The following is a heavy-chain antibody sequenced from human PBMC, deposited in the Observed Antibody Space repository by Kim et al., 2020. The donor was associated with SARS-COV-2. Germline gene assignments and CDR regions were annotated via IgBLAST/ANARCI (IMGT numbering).Heavy chain of an antibody. CDR3: TRDPRVSSGWSPLWYFDL. Sequence: GGSLRLSCTASGFTFGDYAMSWFRQAPGKGLEWVGFIRSKAYGGTTEYAASVKGRFTISRDDSKSIAYLQMNSLKTEDTAVYYCTRDPRVSSGWSPLWYFDLWGRGTLVTVSS. CDR2: IRSKAYGGTT. D-gene: IGHD6-19*01. V-gene: IGHV3-49*03. J-gene: IGHJ2*01. CDR1: GFTFGDYA.